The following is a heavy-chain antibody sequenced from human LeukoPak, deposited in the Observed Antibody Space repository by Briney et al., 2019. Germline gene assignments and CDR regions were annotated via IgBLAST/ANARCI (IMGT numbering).Heavy chain of an antibody. CDR3: AREAVAGANDY. CDR2: IENNGRST. D-gene: IGHD6-19*01. V-gene: IGHV3-74*01. CDR1: GFTFSNYW. Sequence: GGSLRLSCEASGFTFSNYWMHWVRQVPGKGLVWVSHIENNGRSTKYADSVKGRFTISRDNAKNSLYLQMNSLRAEDTAVYYCAREAVAGANDYWGQGTLVTVSS. J-gene: IGHJ4*02.